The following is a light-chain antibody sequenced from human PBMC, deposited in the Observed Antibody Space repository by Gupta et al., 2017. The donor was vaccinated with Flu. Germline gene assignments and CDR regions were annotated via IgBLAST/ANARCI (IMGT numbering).Light chain of an antibody. CDR1: SSDVGGYNY. Sequence: QSARTQPASVSGSPAQRITIPCTGTSSDVGGYNYVSWYQQHPGKAPKLLIYEVSNRPSGVSYRFSGSKSGNTASLTISGLQAEDEADYYCSSYTSSNTLVVFGGGTKLTVL. J-gene: IGLJ2*01. CDR3: SSYTSSNTLVV. V-gene: IGLV2-14*01. CDR2: EVS.